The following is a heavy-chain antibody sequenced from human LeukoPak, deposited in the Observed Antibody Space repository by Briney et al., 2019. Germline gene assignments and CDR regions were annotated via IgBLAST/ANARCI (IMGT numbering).Heavy chain of an antibody. CDR3: TRGYPYGSGSYYDYAEYFQH. D-gene: IGHD3-10*01. V-gene: IGHV3-49*04. Sequence: PGGSLRLSCTASGFTFGDYAMSWVRQAPGKELEWVGFIRSKAYGGTTEYAASVKGRFTISRDDSKSIAYLQMNSLKTEDTAVYYCTRGYPYGSGSYYDYAEYFQHWGQGTLVTVSS. CDR1: GFTFGDYA. J-gene: IGHJ1*01. CDR2: IRSKAYGGTT.